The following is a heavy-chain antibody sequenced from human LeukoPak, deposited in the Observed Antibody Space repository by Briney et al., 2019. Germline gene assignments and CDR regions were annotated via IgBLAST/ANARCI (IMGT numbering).Heavy chain of an antibody. J-gene: IGHJ6*02. V-gene: IGHV4-4*02. D-gene: IGHD3-16*02. CDR3: ARNGAGVIPFYYYYGMDV. Sequence: SETLSLTCAVSGGSISSSNWWSWVRQPPGKGLEWIGEIYHSGSTNYNPSLKSRVTISVDTSKNQFSLKLSSVTAADTAVYYCARNGAGVIPFYYYYGMDVWGQGTTVTVSS. CDR2: IYHSGST. CDR1: GGSISSSNW.